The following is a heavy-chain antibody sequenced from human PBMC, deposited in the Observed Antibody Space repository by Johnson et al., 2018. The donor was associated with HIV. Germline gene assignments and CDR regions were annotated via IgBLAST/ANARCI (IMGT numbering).Heavy chain of an antibody. J-gene: IGHJ3*02. CDR2: ISYDGSNK. CDR1: GFTFSSYA. D-gene: IGHD3-10*01. CDR3: ARELGHFIPYYYHGEAFDI. V-gene: IGHV3-30-3*01. Sequence: QVQLVESGGGVVQPGRSLRLSCAASGFTFSSYAMHWVRQAPGKGLEWVALISYDGSNKYYADSVKGRFTISRDNAENSLYLQMNSLRAEDTALYYCARELGHFIPYYYHGEAFDIWGQGTTVTVSS.